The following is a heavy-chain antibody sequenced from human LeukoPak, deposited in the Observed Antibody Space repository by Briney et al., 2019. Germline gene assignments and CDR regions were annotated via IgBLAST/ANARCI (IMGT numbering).Heavy chain of an antibody. CDR3: ARDGGSWPFDY. V-gene: IGHV7-4-1*02. Sequence: VASVKVSCKASGYTFTGYYMHWVRQAPGQGLEWMGWINTNTGDPTYAPGFPGRCVFSLDTSVSTAYLQISSLKAEDTAVYYCARDGGSWPFDYWGQGTLVTVSS. D-gene: IGHD2-15*01. CDR2: INTNTGDP. J-gene: IGHJ4*02. CDR1: GYTFTGYY.